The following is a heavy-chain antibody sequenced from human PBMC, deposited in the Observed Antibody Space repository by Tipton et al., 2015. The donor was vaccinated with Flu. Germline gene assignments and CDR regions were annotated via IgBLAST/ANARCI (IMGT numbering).Heavy chain of an antibody. D-gene: IGHD4-17*01. CDR2: IYPRGNT. CDR3: ATPTRNYGDFFEY. CDR1: NGSISTSSYY. Sequence: TLSLTCTVSNGSISTSSYYWGWLRQAPGMGLEWIASIYPRGNTYYNPSLKSRVTLSVDTSKNQFSLRLKSVSVADTAMYYCATPTRNYGDFFEYWGQGILVTVSP. V-gene: IGHV4-39*07. J-gene: IGHJ4*02.